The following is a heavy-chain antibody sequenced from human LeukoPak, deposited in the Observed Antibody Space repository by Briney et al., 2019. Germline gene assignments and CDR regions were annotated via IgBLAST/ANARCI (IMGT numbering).Heavy chain of an antibody. D-gene: IGHD2-15*01. CDR1: GFTFSSYG. CDR3: AKPLYGSGGSCFDY. CDR2: ISYGGSDT. V-gene: IGHV3-30*18. Sequence: GGSLRLSCAASGFTFSSYGMHWVRQAPGKGLEWVAVISYGGSDTYYADSVKGRFTISRDNSKNTLYLQMNSLRAEDTAVYYCAKPLYGSGGSCFDYWGQGTLVTVSS. J-gene: IGHJ4*02.